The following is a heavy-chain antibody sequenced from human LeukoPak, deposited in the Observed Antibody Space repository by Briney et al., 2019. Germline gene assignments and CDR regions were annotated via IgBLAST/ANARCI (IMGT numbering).Heavy chain of an antibody. Sequence: SETLSLACAVYGGSFSGYYWSWIRQPPGKGLEWIGEINHSGSTNYNPSLKSRVTISVDTSKNQFSLKLSSVTAADTAVYYCARWNRRITIFGVAHYLDYWGQGTLVTVSS. CDR1: GGSFSGYY. J-gene: IGHJ4*02. V-gene: IGHV4-34*01. CDR2: INHSGST. D-gene: IGHD3-3*01. CDR3: ARWNRRITIFGVAHYLDY.